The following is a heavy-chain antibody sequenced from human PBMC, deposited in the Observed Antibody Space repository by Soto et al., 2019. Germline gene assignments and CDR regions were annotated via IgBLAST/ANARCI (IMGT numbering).Heavy chain of an antibody. CDR2: ISGSGGST. Sequence: GRSLRLSCAASGFTFSSYAMSWVRQAPGKGLEWVSGISGSGGSTHYADSVKGRFTISRDNSKNTLHLQMNSLRAEDTAVYYYAKETIVVVPTAIRGAVDYWGQGTLVTVSS. J-gene: IGHJ4*02. V-gene: IGHV3-23*01. CDR3: AKETIVVVPTAIRGAVDY. CDR1: GFTFSSYA. D-gene: IGHD2-2*01.